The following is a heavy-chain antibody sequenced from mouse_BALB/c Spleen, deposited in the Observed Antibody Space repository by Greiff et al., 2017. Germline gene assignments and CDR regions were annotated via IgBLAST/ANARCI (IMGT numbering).Heavy chain of an antibody. CDR2: IWAGGST. CDR3: ARDDYYGSSYFDY. CDR1: GFSFTSYG. Sequence: QVQLKESGPGLVAPSQCLSITCTASGFSFTSYGVHWVRQPPGKGLEWLGGIWAGGSTNYNSALMSRLSISKDNSKSQVFLKMNSLQTDDTAMYYCARDDYYGSSYFDYWGQGTTLTVSS. J-gene: IGHJ2*01. V-gene: IGHV2-9*02. D-gene: IGHD1-1*01.